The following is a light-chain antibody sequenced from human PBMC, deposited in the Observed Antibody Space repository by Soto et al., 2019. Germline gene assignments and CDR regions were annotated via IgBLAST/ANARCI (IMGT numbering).Light chain of an antibody. J-gene: IGKJ2*01. Sequence: EIVMTQSTATLSVSPGERATLSCRASQSVSSNLAWYQQKPGQAPRLLIYGASTRATGIPARFSGSGSGTEFTLTISSLQSEDFAVYYCQQYNNRPPRTFGQGTKLEIK. CDR3: QQYNNRPPRT. CDR2: GAS. V-gene: IGKV3-15*01. CDR1: QSVSSN.